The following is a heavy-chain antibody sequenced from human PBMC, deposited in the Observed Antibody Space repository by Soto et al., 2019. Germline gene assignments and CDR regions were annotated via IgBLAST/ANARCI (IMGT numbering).Heavy chain of an antibody. CDR3: ARVLGRGMGVGYCSGGSCYVELIVDAFDI. V-gene: IGHV4-31*03. CDR2: IYYSGST. D-gene: IGHD2-15*01. CDR1: GGSISSGGYY. Sequence: SETLSLTCTVSGGSISSGGYYWSWIRQHPGKGLEWIGYIYYSGSTYYNPSLKSRVTISVDTSKNQFSLKLSSVTAADTAVYYCARVLGRGMGVGYCSGGSCYVELIVDAFDIWGQGTMVTVS. J-gene: IGHJ3*02.